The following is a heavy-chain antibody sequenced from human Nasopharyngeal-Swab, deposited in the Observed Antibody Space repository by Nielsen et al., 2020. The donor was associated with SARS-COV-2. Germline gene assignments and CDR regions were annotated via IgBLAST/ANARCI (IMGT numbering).Heavy chain of an antibody. CDR3: ARMDFIESRDY. J-gene: IGHJ4*02. CDR2: IYSRGET. V-gene: IGHV3-53*01. Sequence: GESLKISCEVSGFSVSYNYMSWVRQAPGKGLEWVAVIYSRGETHYTDSVRGRFTISRDNSKNMVNLQLNSLRAEDTAVYYCARMDFIESRDYWGQGTLVTVSS. CDR1: GFSVSYNY. D-gene: IGHD2-2*03.